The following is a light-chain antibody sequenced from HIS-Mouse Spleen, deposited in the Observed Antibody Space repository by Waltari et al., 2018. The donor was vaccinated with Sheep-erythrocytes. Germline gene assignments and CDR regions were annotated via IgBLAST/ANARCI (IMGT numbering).Light chain of an antibody. CDR3: CSYAGSYNHV. V-gene: IGLV2-11*01. CDR2: DVS. J-gene: IGLJ1*01. CDR1: SSDVGCYTY. Sequence: QSALTQPRSVSGSPGPSVTLPCTGTSSDVGCYTYVSWYQQHPGKAPKLRIYDVSKRPSGVPDRFSGSKSGNTASLTISGLQAEDEADYYCCSYAGSYNHVFATGTKVTVL.